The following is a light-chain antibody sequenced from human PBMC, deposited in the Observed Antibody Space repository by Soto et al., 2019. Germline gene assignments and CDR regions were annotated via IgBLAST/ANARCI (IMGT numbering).Light chain of an antibody. V-gene: IGKV1-39*01. Sequence: DIQMTQSTSSLSASVGDRVTITCRASQSISSYLNWYQQKPGKAPKLLIYAASSLQSGVPSRFSGCGSGTDFTLTISRLQPEDVATYYWQRSYSTPLTFGQRTKLEIK. J-gene: IGKJ2*01. CDR1: QSISSY. CDR3: QRSYSTPLT. CDR2: AAS.